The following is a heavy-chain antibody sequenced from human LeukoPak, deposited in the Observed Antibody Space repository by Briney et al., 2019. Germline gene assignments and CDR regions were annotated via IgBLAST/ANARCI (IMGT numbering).Heavy chain of an antibody. V-gene: IGHV4-30-2*01. CDR1: GGSISSGGYS. J-gene: IGHJ6*02. Sequence: PSQTLSLTCAVSGGSISSGGYSWSWIRQPPGKGLEWIGYIYHSGSTYYNPSLKSRVTISVDRSKNQFSLKLSSVTAADTAVYYCARGPPYYDLWSGYYRGYYYYGMDVWGQGTTVTVSS. CDR3: ARGPPYYDLWSGYYRGYYYYGMDV. CDR2: IYHSGST. D-gene: IGHD3-3*01.